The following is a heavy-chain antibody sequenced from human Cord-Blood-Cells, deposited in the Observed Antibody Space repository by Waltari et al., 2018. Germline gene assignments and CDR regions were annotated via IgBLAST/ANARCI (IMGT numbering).Heavy chain of an antibody. V-gene: IGHV1-69*01. CDR2: IIPIFGTA. CDR3: ARLLNWFDP. Sequence: QQQLMQSGAEEKEPGCSVQVTCKASGGTFSSYAISWVRQAPGQGLEWMGGIIPIFGTANYAQKFQGRVTITADESTSTAYMELSSLRSEDTAVYYCARLLNWFDPWGQGTLVTVSS. D-gene: IGHD1-26*01. CDR1: GGTFSSYA. J-gene: IGHJ5*02.